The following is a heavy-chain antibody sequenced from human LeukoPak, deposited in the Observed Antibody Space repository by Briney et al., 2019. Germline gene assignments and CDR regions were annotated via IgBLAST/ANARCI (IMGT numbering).Heavy chain of an antibody. CDR2: VSYSGNT. CDR3: ARHSIAGQHNWLDP. D-gene: IGHD1-14*01. Sequence: SETLSLTCTVSGGSISSYYWSWIRQPPGRGLEWIAYVSYSGNTDYKPSLKGRVAISADTSKNQFSLKLTSVTAADTAMYFCARHSIAGQHNWLDPWGQGTLVTVSP. J-gene: IGHJ5*02. CDR1: GGSISSYY. V-gene: IGHV4-59*01.